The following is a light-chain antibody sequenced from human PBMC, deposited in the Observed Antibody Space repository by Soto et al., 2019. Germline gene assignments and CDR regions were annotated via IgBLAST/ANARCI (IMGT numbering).Light chain of an antibody. Sequence: DIPMTQSPSTLSASVGDTVTITCRASQSLSYWLAWYQQKPGQAPKLLIHKASTLESGVPSRFSGSGSGTECTLTISSLQPDDFATFYCQQYDRFPYTFGQGTKLEIK. J-gene: IGKJ2*01. CDR1: QSLSYW. CDR3: QQYDRFPYT. CDR2: KAS. V-gene: IGKV1-5*03.